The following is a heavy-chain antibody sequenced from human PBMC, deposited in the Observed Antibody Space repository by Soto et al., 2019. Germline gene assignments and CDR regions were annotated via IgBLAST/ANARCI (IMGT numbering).Heavy chain of an antibody. J-gene: IGHJ4*02. D-gene: IGHD3-10*01. CDR1: GFTFSSYA. Sequence: PGGSLRLSCAASGFTFSSYAMSWVRQAPGKGLEWVSAISGSGGSTYYADSVKGRFTISRDNSKNTLYLQMNSLRAEDTAVYYCAKDGLWFGESNYYFDYWGQGTLVTVSS. CDR2: ISGSGGST. V-gene: IGHV3-23*01. CDR3: AKDGLWFGESNYYFDY.